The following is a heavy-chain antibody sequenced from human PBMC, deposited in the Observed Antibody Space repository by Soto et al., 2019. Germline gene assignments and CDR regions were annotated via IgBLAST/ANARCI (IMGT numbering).Heavy chain of an antibody. CDR1: GGTFRSYA. V-gene: IGHV1-69*01. J-gene: IGHJ5*02. Sequence: QVQLVQSGAEVKKPGSSVKVSSKASGGTFRSYAISWVRQAPGQGLAWMGGIIPIFCTANYAQKFQGRVTITADESTSTAYMALSRLGSEDTAVYYCARAVPLYCGGDCGGWFAPWGQGTLVTVSS. CDR3: ARAVPLYCGGDCGGWFAP. CDR2: IIPIFCTA. D-gene: IGHD2-21*02.